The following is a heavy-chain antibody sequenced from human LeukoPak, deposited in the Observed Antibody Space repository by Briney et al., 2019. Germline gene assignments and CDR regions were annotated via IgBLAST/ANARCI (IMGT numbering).Heavy chain of an antibody. D-gene: IGHD3-9*01. V-gene: IGHV3-30*18. CDR1: GFTFSSYG. Sequence: PGGSLRLSCAASGFTFSSYGMHWDRQAPGKGLEWVAVISYDGSNKYYADSVKGRFTISRDNSKNTLYLQMNSLRAEDTAVYYCAKDHQRLRYFDWLLLPADSWGQGTLVTVSS. CDR2: ISYDGSNK. J-gene: IGHJ5*02. CDR3: AKDHQRLRYFDWLLLPADS.